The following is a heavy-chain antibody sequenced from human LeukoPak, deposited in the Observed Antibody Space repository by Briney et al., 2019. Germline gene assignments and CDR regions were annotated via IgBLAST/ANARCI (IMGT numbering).Heavy chain of an antibody. D-gene: IGHD3-9*01. CDR3: ARSSVLRYFDWLSNWYFDL. V-gene: IGHV4-39*07. CDR1: GGSISSNYY. J-gene: IGHJ2*01. CDR2: IYYSGST. Sequence: SETLSLTCTVSGGSISSNYYWGWIRQPPGKGLEWIGNIYYSGSTNYNPSLKSRVTISVDTSKNQFSLKLSSVTAADTAVYYCARSSVLRYFDWLSNWYFDLWGRGTLVTVSS.